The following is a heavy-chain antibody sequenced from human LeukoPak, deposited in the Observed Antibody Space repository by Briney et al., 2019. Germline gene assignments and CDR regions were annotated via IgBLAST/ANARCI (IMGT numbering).Heavy chain of an antibody. CDR2: IYTSGST. D-gene: IGHD3-10*01. J-gene: IGHJ6*03. CDR1: GNSISSGDYY. CDR3: AREPDLWFGETNYYYYYMDV. Sequence: SQTLSPTCTVSGNSISSGDYYWSWIRQPAGKGLEWIGRIYTSGSTNYNPSLKSRVTMSVDTSKNQFSLKLSSVTAADTAVYYCAREPDLWFGETNYYYYYMDVWGKGTTVTISS. V-gene: IGHV4-61*02.